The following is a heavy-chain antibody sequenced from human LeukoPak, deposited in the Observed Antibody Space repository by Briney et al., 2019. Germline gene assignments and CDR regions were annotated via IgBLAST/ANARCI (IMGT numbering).Heavy chain of an antibody. J-gene: IGHJ4*02. CDR3: ARDGSGRVSY. V-gene: IGHV4-39*07. CDR1: GGSISSSSYY. Sequence: PSETLSLTCTVSGGSISSSSYYWGWIRQPPGKGLEWIGSIYYSGSTYYNPSLKSRVTISVDTSKNQFSLKLSSVTAADTAVYYCARDGSGRVSYWGQGTLVTVSS. D-gene: IGHD3-10*01. CDR2: IYYSGST.